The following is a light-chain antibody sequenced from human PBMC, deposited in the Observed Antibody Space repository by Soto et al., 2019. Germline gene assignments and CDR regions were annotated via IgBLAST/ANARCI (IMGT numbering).Light chain of an antibody. J-gene: IGKJ3*01. V-gene: IGKV1-9*01. Sequence: DIQLTQSPSFLSASVGDRVTITCRASQGISTYLAWYQQKPGKAPQLLIYAASTLQSGVPSRFSGGASGTEFTLTVSSLQPEDFATYCCQQLNSSPFTFGPGTKVDIK. CDR1: QGISTY. CDR3: QQLNSSPFT. CDR2: AAS.